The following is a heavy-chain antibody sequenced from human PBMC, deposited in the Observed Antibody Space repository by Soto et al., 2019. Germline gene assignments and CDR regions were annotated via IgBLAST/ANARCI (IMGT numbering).Heavy chain of an antibody. Sequence: QVQLQGSDPRLLKPSETLSLTCTVSGASVTSYYWSWIQQPAGKGLDWIGRIYTSGNTDYNPSLKSRVTLSLETSQNQVSLKLSSVTAADTAIYYCARDGVGPHGMDVWGQGTTVTVSS. CDR3: ARDGVGPHGMDV. CDR1: GASVTSYY. D-gene: IGHD2-8*01. CDR2: IYTSGNT. V-gene: IGHV4-4*07. J-gene: IGHJ6*02.